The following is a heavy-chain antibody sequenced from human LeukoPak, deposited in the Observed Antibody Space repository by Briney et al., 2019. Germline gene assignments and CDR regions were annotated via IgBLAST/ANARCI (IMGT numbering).Heavy chain of an antibody. D-gene: IGHD6-13*01. CDR1: GFTFSSYA. J-gene: IGHJ3*02. V-gene: IGHV3-30-3*02. CDR3: AKSYSSSWYGAFDI. CDR2: ISYDGSNK. Sequence: GGSLRLSCAASGFTFSSYAMHWVRQAPGKGLEWVAVISYDGSNKYYADSVKGRFTISRDNSKNTLYLQMNSLRAEDTAVYYCAKSYSSSWYGAFDIWGQGTMVTVSS.